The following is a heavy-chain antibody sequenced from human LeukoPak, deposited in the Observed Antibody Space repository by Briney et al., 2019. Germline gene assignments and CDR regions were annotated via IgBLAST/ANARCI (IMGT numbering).Heavy chain of an antibody. V-gene: IGHV3-23*01. CDR3: AKDDYSGYDQTFDY. CDR1: GFTFSSYA. CDR2: ISGSGGST. Sequence: GGSLRLSCAASGFTFSSYAMSWVRQAPGKGLEWVSAISGSGGSTYYADSVKGRFTISRDNSKNKLYLQMNSLRAEDTAVYYCAKDDYSGYDQTFDYWGQGTLVTVSS. D-gene: IGHD5-12*01. J-gene: IGHJ4*02.